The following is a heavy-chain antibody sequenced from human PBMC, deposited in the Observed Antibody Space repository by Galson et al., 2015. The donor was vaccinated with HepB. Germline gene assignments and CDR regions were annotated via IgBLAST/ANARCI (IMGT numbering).Heavy chain of an antibody. Sequence: SLRLSCAASGFTFSSYAMHWVRQAPGKGLEYVSAISSNGGSTYYADSVKGRFTISRDNSKNTLYLQMSSLRAEDTAVYYCVKDYGFWSGYWGGPDAFDIWGQGTMVTVSS. CDR3: VKDYGFWSGYWGGPDAFDI. CDR1: GFTFSSYA. V-gene: IGHV3-64D*06. D-gene: IGHD3-3*01. J-gene: IGHJ3*02. CDR2: ISSNGGST.